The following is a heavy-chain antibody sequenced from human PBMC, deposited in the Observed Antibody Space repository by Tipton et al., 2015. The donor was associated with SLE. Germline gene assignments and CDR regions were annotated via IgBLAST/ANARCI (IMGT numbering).Heavy chain of an antibody. CDR1: GFTFSTYA. V-gene: IGHV3-30*04. CDR3: ARGKYYFDY. D-gene: IGHD2/OR15-2a*01. J-gene: IGHJ4*02. CDR2: ISYDGSNK. Sequence: RSLRLSCAASGFTFSTYAMHWVRQAPVKGLEWVAVISYDGSNKYYADSVKGRFTISRDNSKNTLYLQMNSLRAEDTAVYYCARGKYYFDYWGQGALVTVSS.